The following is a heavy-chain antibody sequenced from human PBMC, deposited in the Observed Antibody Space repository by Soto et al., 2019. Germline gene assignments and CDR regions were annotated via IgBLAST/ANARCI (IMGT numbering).Heavy chain of an antibody. CDR1: GGSISSSSYY. V-gene: IGHV4-39*01. J-gene: IGHJ5*02. Sequence: SETLSLTCTVSGGSISSSSYYWGWIRQPPGKGLEWIGSIYYSGSTYYNPSLKSRVTISVDTSKNQFSLKLSSVTAADTAVYYCARRIANRVYNWFDPWGQGTLVTVSS. CDR2: IYYSGST. CDR3: ARRIANRVYNWFDP. D-gene: IGHD6-13*01.